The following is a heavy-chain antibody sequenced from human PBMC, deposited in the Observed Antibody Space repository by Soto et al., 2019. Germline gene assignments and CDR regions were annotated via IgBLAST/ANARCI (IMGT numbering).Heavy chain of an antibody. J-gene: IGHJ5*02. CDR2: MNPNSGNT. CDR1: GYSFTSYD. D-gene: IGHD3-22*01. CDR3: ARGPPQSTPFLEWFHYYDSSGWVLAWFDP. V-gene: IGHV1-8*01. Sequence: GASVKVSCKASGYSFTSYDINWVRQATGQGLEWMGWMNPNSGNTGYAQKFQGRVTMTRNTSISTAYMELSSLRSEDTAVYYCARGPPQSTPFLEWFHYYDSSGWVLAWFDPWGQGTLVTVSS.